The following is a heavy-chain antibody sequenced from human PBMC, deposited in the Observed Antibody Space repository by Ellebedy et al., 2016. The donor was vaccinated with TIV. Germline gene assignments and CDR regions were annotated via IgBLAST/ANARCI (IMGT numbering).Heavy chain of an antibody. V-gene: IGHV3-73*01. CDR1: GFTFSDSA. CDR2: IGTKAHSYAT. D-gene: IGHD3-3*01. Sequence: GESLKISCAASGFTFSDSAMHWVRQASGKGLEWVGRIGTKAHSYATVFAAPVKGRFTISRDDSKNTAYLQMNSLKTEDTAVYYCTSQTNYGFWSAYYWGQGTLVAVSS. J-gene: IGHJ4*02. CDR3: TSQTNYGFWSAYY.